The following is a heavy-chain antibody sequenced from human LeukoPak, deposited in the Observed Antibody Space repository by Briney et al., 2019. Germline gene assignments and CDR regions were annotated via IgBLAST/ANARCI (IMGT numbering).Heavy chain of an antibody. CDR1: GGSISSYY. J-gene: IGHJ2*01. Sequence: PSETLSLTCTVSGGSISSYYWSWIRQPPGKGLEWIGYIYYSGSTNYNPSLKSRVTISVDTSKNQFSLKLSSVTAADTAVYYCARDWILWFGDTRSSYWYFDLWGRGTLVTVSS. CDR2: IYYSGST. CDR3: ARDWILWFGDTRSSYWYFDL. D-gene: IGHD3-10*01. V-gene: IGHV4-59*01.